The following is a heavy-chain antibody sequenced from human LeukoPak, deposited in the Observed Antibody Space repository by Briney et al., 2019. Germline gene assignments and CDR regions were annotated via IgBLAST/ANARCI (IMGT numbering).Heavy chain of an antibody. CDR1: GYTFTTYY. V-gene: IGHV1-46*01. CDR3: ARVGITAATADN. D-gene: IGHD6-25*01. CDR2: INPRGGST. Sequence: ASVKVSCKASGYTFTTYYMHWVRQAPGQGPEWMGIINPRGGSTDYAQKFQGGVTMTSDTSTSTVYMELNSLRSEDTAVYFCARVGITAATADNWGQGTLVIVSS. J-gene: IGHJ4*02.